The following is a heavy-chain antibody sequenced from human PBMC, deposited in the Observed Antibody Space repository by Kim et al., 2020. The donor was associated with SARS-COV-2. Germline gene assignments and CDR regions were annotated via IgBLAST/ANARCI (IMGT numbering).Heavy chain of an antibody. CDR3: AAPLTDSSSWYQFDY. V-gene: IGHV4-39*01. Sequence: PSLKSRVTISVDTSKNQFSLKLSSVTAADTAVYYCAAPLTDSSSWYQFDYWGQGTLVTVSS. J-gene: IGHJ4*02. D-gene: IGHD6-13*01.